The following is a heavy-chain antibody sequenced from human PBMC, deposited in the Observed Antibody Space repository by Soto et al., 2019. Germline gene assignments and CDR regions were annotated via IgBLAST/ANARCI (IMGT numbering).Heavy chain of an antibody. D-gene: IGHD6-19*01. CDR3: AKDRRGSSGWYADDY. Sequence: EVQLLESGGGLVQPGGSLRLSCAASGFTFSSYAMSWVRQAPGKGLEWVSAISGSGGSTYYADSVKGRFTISRDNSXXTLYLQMNSLRDEDTAVYYCAKDRRGSSGWYADDYWGQGTLVTVSS. V-gene: IGHV3-23*01. J-gene: IGHJ4*02. CDR2: ISGSGGST. CDR1: GFTFSSYA.